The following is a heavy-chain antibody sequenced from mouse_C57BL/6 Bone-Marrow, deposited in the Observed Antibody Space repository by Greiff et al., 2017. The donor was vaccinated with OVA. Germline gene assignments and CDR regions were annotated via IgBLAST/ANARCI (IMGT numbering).Heavy chain of an antibody. D-gene: IGHD1-1*01. V-gene: IGHV1-64*01. J-gene: IGHJ1*03. Sequence: QVQLQQPGAELVKPGASVKLSCKASGYTFTSYWMHWVKQRPGPGLEWIGMIHPNSGSTNYNEKFKSKATLTVDKSSSTAYMQLSSLTSEDSAVYYCASSTVVARGWYFDVWGTGTTVTVSS. CDR2: IHPNSGST. CDR3: ASSTVVARGWYFDV. CDR1: GYTFTSYW.